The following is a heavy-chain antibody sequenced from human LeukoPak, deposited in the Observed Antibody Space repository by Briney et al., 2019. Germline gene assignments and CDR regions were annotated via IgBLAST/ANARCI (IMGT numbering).Heavy chain of an antibody. V-gene: IGHV4-61*02. CDR3: ARSGGVGPHYYMDV. D-gene: IGHD3-16*01. Sequence: SETLSLTCTVSGGSISSGSYYWTWIWQPAGKGLEWIGRFYTSGSTNYNPSLKSRVTISIDTSKNQFSLKLSSVTAADTAVYYCARSGGVGPHYYMDVWGKGTTVTVSS. CDR2: FYTSGST. CDR1: GGSISSGSYY. J-gene: IGHJ6*03.